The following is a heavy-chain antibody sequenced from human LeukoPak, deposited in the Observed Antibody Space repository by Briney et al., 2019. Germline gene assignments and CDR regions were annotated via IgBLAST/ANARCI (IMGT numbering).Heavy chain of an antibody. CDR3: AKGAGVRVVPAANLHY. CDR1: GFTFSSYA. V-gene: IGHV3-23*01. D-gene: IGHD2-2*01. Sequence: PGGSLRLSCAASGFTFSSYAMSWVRQAPGKGLEWVSAISGSGGSTYYADSVKGRFTISRDNSKNTLYLQMNSLRAEDTAVYYCAKGAGVRVVPAANLHYWGQGTLVTVSS. CDR2: ISGSGGST. J-gene: IGHJ4*02.